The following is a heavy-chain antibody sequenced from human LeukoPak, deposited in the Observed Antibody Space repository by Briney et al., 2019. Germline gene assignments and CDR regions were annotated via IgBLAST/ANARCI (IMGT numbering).Heavy chain of an antibody. CDR1: GITLSNYG. CDR3: AKRGVVIRVILVGFHKEAYYFDS. D-gene: IGHD3-22*01. V-gene: IGHV3-23*01. CDR2: ISGSGGST. Sequence: GGSLRLSCAVSGITLSNYGMSWVRQAPGKGLEWVAGISGSGGSTNYADSVKGRFTISRDSPKNTLYLQMNSLRAEDTAEYFCAKRGVVIRVILVGFHKEAYYFDSWGQGALVTVSS. J-gene: IGHJ4*02.